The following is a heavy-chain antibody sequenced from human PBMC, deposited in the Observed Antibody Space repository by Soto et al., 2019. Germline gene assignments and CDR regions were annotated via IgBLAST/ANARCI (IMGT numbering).Heavy chain of an antibody. CDR3: ARDYDFIQGAFDI. Sequence: VQLQESGPGLVKPSETLSLTCSVSGGSVSSGGYYWSWIRQHPGKGLEWIGYVHHSGSTYYSPSLKSRVTLSIDTSKNHFSRKLSSVTAADTAVSYCARDYDFIQGAFDIWGQGTMVIVSS. CDR2: VHHSGST. V-gene: IGHV4-31*03. CDR1: GGSVSSGGYY. D-gene: IGHD3-16*01. J-gene: IGHJ3*02.